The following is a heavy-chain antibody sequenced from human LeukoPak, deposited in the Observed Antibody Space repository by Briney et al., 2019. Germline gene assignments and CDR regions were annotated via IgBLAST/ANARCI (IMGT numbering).Heavy chain of an antibody. V-gene: IGHV1-69*06. CDR3: ARDRVSASSNHAFDI. CDR1: GGTFSSYA. D-gene: IGHD2-2*01. J-gene: IGHJ3*02. CDR2: IIPIFGTA. Sequence: ASVKVSCKASGGTFSSYAISWVRQAPGQGLEWMGGIIPIFGTANYAQKFQGRVTITADKPTSTAYMELSSLRSEDTAVYYCARDRVSASSNHAFDIWGQGTMVTVSS.